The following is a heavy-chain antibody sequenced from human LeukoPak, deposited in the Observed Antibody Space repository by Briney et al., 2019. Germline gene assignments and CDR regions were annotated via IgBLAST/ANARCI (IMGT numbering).Heavy chain of an antibody. CDR2: INHSGST. Sequence: SETLSLTCAVYGGSFSGYYWSWIRQPPGKGLEWIGEINHSGSTNYNPSLKSRVTISVDTSKNQFSLKLSSVTAADTAVYYCARSPPEYSSSTNWFDPWGQGTLVTVSS. D-gene: IGHD6-13*01. CDR3: ARSPPEYSSSTNWFDP. CDR1: GGSFSGYY. J-gene: IGHJ5*02. V-gene: IGHV4-34*01.